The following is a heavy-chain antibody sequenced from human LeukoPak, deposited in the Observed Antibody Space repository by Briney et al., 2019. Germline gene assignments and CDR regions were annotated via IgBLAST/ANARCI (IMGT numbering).Heavy chain of an antibody. CDR1: GFTFGDYG. D-gene: IGHD5-18*01. CDR2: INWNGHSA. CDR3: ARHLSGVTGYTYGRGIDY. J-gene: IGHJ4*02. Sequence: GGSLRLSCAASGFTFGDYGMSWVRQAPGKGLEWVSDINWNGHSAGYADSVKGRFTISRDNAKNSLYLQVNSLRAEDTAVYYRARHLSGVTGYTYGRGIDYWGQGTLVTVSS. V-gene: IGHV3-20*04.